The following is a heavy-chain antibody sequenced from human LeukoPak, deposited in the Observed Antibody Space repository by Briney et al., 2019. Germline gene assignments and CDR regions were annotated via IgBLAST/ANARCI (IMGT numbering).Heavy chain of an antibody. CDR2: IYYSGST. CDR3: ARDLRFSYSSSWQYYYGMDV. CDR1: GFSVTTDSYC. J-gene: IGHJ6*02. Sequence: SETLSLTCTVSGFSVTTDSYCWGWIRQPPGKGLEWIGYIYYSGSTNYNPSLKSRVTISVDTSKNQFSLKLSSVTAADTAVYYCARDLRFSYSSSWQYYYGMDVWGQGTTVTVSS. V-gene: IGHV4-61*01. D-gene: IGHD6-13*01.